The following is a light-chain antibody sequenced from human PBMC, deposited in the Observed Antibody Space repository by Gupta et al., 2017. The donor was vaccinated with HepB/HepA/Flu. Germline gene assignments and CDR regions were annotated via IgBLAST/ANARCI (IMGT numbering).Light chain of an antibody. CDR2: DVT. V-gene: IGLV2-11*01. CDR1: SSDVGSDNH. J-gene: IGLJ1*01. CDR3: CSDAGTDVYV. Sequence: QSALTQPRSVSGSPGPTVTISCTGTSSDVGSDNHVSWYQQHPGKAPNLMIFDVTKRPSGVPGRFSGSKSANTASLTISGRAAEDEADYFCCSDAGTDVYVFGTGTKVTVL.